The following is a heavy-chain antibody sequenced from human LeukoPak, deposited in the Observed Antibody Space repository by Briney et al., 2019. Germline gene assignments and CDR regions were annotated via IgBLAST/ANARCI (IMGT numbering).Heavy chain of an antibody. D-gene: IGHD6-13*01. J-gene: IGHJ4*02. Sequence: GESLKISCKGSGYSSTNYWVGWVRQMPGEGLEWMGIIYPGDSDTRYSPSFQGQVTISADKSINTAYLQWSSLKASDTAMYYCASTYSSSWYGSFDYWGQGTLVTVSS. CDR2: IYPGDSDT. V-gene: IGHV5-51*01. CDR1: GYSSTNYW. CDR3: ASTYSSSWYGSFDY.